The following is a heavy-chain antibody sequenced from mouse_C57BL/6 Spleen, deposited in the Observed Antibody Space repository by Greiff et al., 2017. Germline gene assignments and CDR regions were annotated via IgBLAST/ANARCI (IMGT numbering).Heavy chain of an antibody. CDR3: TRGGYYGSSYC. CDR1: GYTFTDYE. V-gene: IGHV1-15*01. Sequence: VQLQQSGAELVRPGASVTLSCKASGYTFTDYEMHWVKQTPVHGLEWIGAIDPETGGTAYNQKFKGKAILTADKSSSTAYMELRSLTSEGSAVYYCTRGGYYGSSYCWGQGTTLTVSS. CDR2: IDPETGGT. D-gene: IGHD1-1*01. J-gene: IGHJ2*01.